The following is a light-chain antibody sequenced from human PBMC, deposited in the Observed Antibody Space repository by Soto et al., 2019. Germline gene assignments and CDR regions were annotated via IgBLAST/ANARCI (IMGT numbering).Light chain of an antibody. Sequence: QSALTQPASVSGSPGQSITISCTGTSSDVGSYNLVSWYQQHPGKAPKLMIYEVSKRPSGVSNRISGSKSGNTASLTISGLQAEDEADYYCCSYAGSSTSLVFRTGTKVTVL. CDR1: SSDVGSYNL. V-gene: IGLV2-23*02. CDR3: CSYAGSSTSLV. CDR2: EVS. J-gene: IGLJ1*01.